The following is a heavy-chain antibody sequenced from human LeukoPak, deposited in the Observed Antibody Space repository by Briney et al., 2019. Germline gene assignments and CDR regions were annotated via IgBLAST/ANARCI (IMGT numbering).Heavy chain of an antibody. J-gene: IGHJ3*02. V-gene: IGHV1-8*01. CDR3: ASVREVWCNPHDAFDI. D-gene: IGHD2-8*02. CDR2: RNPNSGNT. Sequence: ASVKVSCKASAYTFTSYDINWVRQAAGQGLEWMGWRNPNSGNTGYAQKFQGRVTMTRNTSISTAYMELSSLTSEDTAVYYCASVREVWCNPHDAFDIWGQGTRVTVSS. CDR1: AYTFTSYD.